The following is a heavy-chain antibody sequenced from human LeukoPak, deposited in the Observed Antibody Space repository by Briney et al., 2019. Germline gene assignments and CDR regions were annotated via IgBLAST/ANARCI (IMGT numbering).Heavy chain of an antibody. CDR2: VSYDGSNK. Sequence: GGSLRLSCAASGFTFSSFGIHWVRQAPGKGLEWVAVVSYDGSNKYYADSVKGRFTISRDNSKNTLYLQMNSLRAEDTAVYYCARDVGTVHHAFDIWGQGTMVTVSS. V-gene: IGHV3-30*19. D-gene: IGHD4-17*01. J-gene: IGHJ3*02. CDR3: ARDVGTVHHAFDI. CDR1: GFTFSSFG.